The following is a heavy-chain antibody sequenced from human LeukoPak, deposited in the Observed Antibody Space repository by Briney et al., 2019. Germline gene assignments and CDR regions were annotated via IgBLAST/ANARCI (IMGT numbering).Heavy chain of an antibody. J-gene: IGHJ4*02. V-gene: IGHV1-69*04. CDR1: VGSFSGYG. CDR3: ARAESGSYLLFDY. CDR2: IIPILGIA. D-gene: IGHD1-26*01. Sequence: GSSVKVSCKSSVGSFSGYGIRWVRHAPRQGLEWRGRIIPILGIANYAQKFQGRVTITADKSTSTAYMELSSLRSEDTAVYYCARAESGSYLLFDYWGQGTLVTVSS.